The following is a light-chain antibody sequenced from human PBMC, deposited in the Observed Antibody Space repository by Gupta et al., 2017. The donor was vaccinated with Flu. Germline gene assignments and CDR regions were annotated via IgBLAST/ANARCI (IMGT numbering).Light chain of an antibody. CDR3: QQYNSYSPT. CDR2: KAS. J-gene: IGKJ3*01. Sequence: PSTLSASVGDRVTITCRASQSINNWLTWYQQKPGKAPKVLIYKASTLESGVPSRFSGSGSGTEFTLTISSLQPDDFATYYCQQYNSYSPTFGPGTKVDIK. V-gene: IGKV1-5*03. CDR1: QSINNW.